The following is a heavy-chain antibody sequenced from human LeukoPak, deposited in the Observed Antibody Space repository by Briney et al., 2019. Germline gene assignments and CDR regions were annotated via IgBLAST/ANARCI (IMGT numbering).Heavy chain of an antibody. CDR2: IYYSGST. CDR3: ARHTRDITMVRGVIINLYYFDY. CDR1: GGSISSGSYY. D-gene: IGHD3-10*01. Sequence: PSETLSLTCTVSGGSISSGSYYWGWIRQPPGKGLEWIGSIYYSGSTYYNPSLKSRVTISVDTSKNQFSLKLSSVTAADTAVYCCARHTRDITMVRGVIINLYYFDYWGQGTLVSVSS. J-gene: IGHJ4*02. V-gene: IGHV4-39*01.